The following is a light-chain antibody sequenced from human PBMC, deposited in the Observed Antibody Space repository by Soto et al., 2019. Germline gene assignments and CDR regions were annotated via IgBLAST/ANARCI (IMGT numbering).Light chain of an antibody. CDR1: SSDVGGYNY. Sequence: QSVLTQPRSVSGSPGQSLTISCTGTSSDVGGYNYVSWYQQYPGKVPKLMIYDVTKRPSGVPDRFSGSKSGNTASLTISGLQADDEADYYCCSHAGSYTYVFGTGTKVTVL. CDR3: CSHAGSYTYV. V-gene: IGLV2-11*01. CDR2: DVT. J-gene: IGLJ1*01.